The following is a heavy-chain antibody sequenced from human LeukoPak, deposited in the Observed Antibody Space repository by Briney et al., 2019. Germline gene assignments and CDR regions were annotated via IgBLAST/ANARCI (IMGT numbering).Heavy chain of an antibody. V-gene: IGHV4-59*01. Sequence: PSETLSLTCTVSGGSISSYYWSWIRQPPGKGLEWIGYIYYSGSTNHNPSLKSRVTISVDTSKNQFSLKLSSVTAADTAVYYCAREGVGDGYNFDYWGQGTLVTVSS. CDR2: IYYSGST. J-gene: IGHJ4*02. CDR3: AREGVGDGYNFDY. D-gene: IGHD5-24*01. CDR1: GGSISSYY.